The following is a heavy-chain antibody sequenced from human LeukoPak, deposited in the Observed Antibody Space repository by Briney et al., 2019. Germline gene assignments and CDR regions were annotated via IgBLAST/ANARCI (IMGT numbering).Heavy chain of an antibody. Sequence: ASVKVSCKASGYTFTSYGISWVRQAPGQGLEWMGWISAYNGNTNYAQKLQGRVTMTTDTSTSTAYMELRSLRSDDTAVYYCARDFSGYSGYDPFDYWGQGTLVTVS. V-gene: IGHV1-18*01. D-gene: IGHD5-12*01. CDR2: ISAYNGNT. CDR1: GYTFTSYG. CDR3: ARDFSGYSGYDPFDY. J-gene: IGHJ4*02.